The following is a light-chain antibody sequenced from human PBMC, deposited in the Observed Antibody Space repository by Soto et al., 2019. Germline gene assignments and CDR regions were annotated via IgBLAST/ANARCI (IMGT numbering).Light chain of an antibody. CDR2: GAT. J-gene: IGLJ3*02. V-gene: IGLV2-23*01. CDR3: CSYADRTTRV. Sequence: QSALTQPASVSGSPGQSITISCTGTSSDVGNYNLVSWYQQHPGKAPKLVIYGATKRPSGVSNRFSGSKSGNTASLRIFGLQAEDEADYYCCSYADRTTRVFGGGTKLTVL. CDR1: SSDVGNYNL.